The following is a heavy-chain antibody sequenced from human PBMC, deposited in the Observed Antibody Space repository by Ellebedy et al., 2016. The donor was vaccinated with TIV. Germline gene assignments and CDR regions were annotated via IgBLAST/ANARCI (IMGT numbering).Heavy chain of an antibody. CDR1: GFTFDGYA. CDR2: MDWASGSI. D-gene: IGHD3-10*01. CDR3: GKDILPGSMDV. Sequence: PGGSLRLSCVGTGFTFDGYAMHWVRQIPGKGLEWVAGMDWASGSIDYADSMKGRFTISRNNAENSLNLQMNSLRTEDTALYFCGKDILPGSMDVWGQGTIVTVSS. J-gene: IGHJ6*02. V-gene: IGHV3-9*01.